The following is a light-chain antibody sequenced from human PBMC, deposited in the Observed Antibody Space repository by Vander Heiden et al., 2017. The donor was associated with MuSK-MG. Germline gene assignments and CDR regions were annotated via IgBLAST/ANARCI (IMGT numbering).Light chain of an antibody. CDR2: YDS. CDR3: QVWDSSSDPNWV. V-gene: IGLV3-21*04. J-gene: IGLJ3*02. Sequence: SYVLTQPPSVSVAPGKTARITCGGNNIGSKSGHWYQQKPGQAPVLVIYYDSDRPSGIPERFSGSNSGNTATLTISRVEAGDEADYYCQVWDSSSDPNWVFGGGTKLTVL. CDR1: NIGSKS.